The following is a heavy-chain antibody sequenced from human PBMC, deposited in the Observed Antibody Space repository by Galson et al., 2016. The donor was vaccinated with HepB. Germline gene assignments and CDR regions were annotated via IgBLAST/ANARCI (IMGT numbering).Heavy chain of an antibody. Sequence: SLRLSCAASGVAVSSNYMSWVRQAPGKGLEWVSVIYSGGLTVYADSAQGSFTISSDNSKNTLFLQMNNLTAEDTAVDYCERGVGGVQPANYYSGPDVWGQGTTVTVSS. V-gene: IGHV3-66*01. D-gene: IGHD3-10*01. J-gene: IGHJ6*02. CDR1: GVAVSSNY. CDR3: ERGVGGVQPANYYSGPDV. CDR2: IYSGGLT.